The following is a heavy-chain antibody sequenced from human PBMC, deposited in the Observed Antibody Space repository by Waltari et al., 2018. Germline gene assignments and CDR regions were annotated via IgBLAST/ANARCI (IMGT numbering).Heavy chain of an antibody. J-gene: IGHJ4*02. D-gene: IGHD1-26*01. CDR2: IIPIFGTA. V-gene: IGHV1-69*05. CDR3: ARYRGSYYYFDY. Sequence: QVQLVQSGAEVKKPGSSVKVSCKSSGATFSSYAISWVRQAPGQGLEWMGGIIPIFGTANYAQKFQGRVTITTDESTSTAYMELSSLRSEDTAVYYCARYRGSYYYFDYWGQGTLVTVSS. CDR1: GATFSSYA.